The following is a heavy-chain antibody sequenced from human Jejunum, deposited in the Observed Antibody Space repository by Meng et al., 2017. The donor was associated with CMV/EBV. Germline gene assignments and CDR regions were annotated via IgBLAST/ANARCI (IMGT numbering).Heavy chain of an antibody. CDR3: TANWGSSPFDF. J-gene: IGHJ3*01. CDR2: LKSRNDGGTA. D-gene: IGHD7-27*01. CDR1: GFTSSSYS. Sequence: SGFTSSSYSMTWVRQAPGRGLECVARLKSRNDGGTADYAAPVKGRFSISRDDSKSSVYLQMNNLKSDDTAMYYCTANWGSSPFDFWGQGTMVTVSS. V-gene: IGHV3-15*05.